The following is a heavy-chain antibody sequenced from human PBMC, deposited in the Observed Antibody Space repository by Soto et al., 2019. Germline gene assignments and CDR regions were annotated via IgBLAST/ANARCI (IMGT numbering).Heavy chain of an antibody. CDR2: ISWNSGSI. J-gene: IGHJ4*02. D-gene: IGHD3-10*01. CDR1: GFTFDDYA. V-gene: IGHV3-9*01. CDR3: AKDIQWNYGSGSYSDY. Sequence: EVQLVESGGGLVQPGRPLRLSCAASGFTFDDYAMHWVRQAPGKGLEWVSGISWNSGSIGYADSVKGRFTISRDNAKNSLYLQMNSLRAEDTALYYCAKDIQWNYGSGSYSDYWGQGTLVTVSS.